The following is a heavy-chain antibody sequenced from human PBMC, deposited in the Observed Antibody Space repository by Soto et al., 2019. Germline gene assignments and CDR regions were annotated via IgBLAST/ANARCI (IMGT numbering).Heavy chain of an antibody. CDR1: GFTFSSYW. D-gene: IGHD6-6*01. V-gene: IGHV3-74*01. Sequence: EVQLVESGGGLVQPGGSLRLSCAASGFTFSSYWMHWVRQAPGKGLVWVSRINSDGSSTSYADSVKGRFTISRDNAKNTLYLQMNRLRAEDTDVYYCARGGGSSYPGGLDYWGQGTLVTVSS. J-gene: IGHJ4*02. CDR3: ARGGGSSYPGGLDY. CDR2: INSDGSST.